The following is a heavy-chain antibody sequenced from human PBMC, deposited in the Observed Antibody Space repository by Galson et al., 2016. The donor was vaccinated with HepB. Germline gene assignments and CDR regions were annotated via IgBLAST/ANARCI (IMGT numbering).Heavy chain of an antibody. J-gene: IGHJ4*02. Sequence: QSGAEVKKPGESLRISCQASGYSFTDYWITWVRQMPGKGLEWMGRIDPRDSYINYSPSFQGRVTISVDRSISAAYLQWSRLRASDTATYYCARHVHRSSSGADDFWGQGSLVTVSS. CDR2: IDPRDSYI. CDR1: GYSFTDYW. V-gene: IGHV5-10-1*01. D-gene: IGHD6-6*01. CDR3: ARHVHRSSSGADDF.